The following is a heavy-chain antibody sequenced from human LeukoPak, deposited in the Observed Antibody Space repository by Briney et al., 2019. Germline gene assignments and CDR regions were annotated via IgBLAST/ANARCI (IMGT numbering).Heavy chain of an antibody. D-gene: IGHD6-13*01. CDR2: ISGSGDST. CDR1: GFTFNSYA. CDR3: AQKTPGTHPFDY. Sequence: GGSLRLSCAASGFTFNSYAMSWVRQAPGKGLEWVSAISGSGDSTYSADSVKGRFTISRDNSKNTLYLQMNSLRAEDTAIYYCAQKTPGTHPFDYWGQGTLVTVSS. J-gene: IGHJ4*02. V-gene: IGHV3-23*01.